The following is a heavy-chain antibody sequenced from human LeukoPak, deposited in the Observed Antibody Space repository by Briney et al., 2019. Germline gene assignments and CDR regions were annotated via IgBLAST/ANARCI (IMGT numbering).Heavy chain of an antibody. CDR2: IYYSGST. CDR3: ARDGIAAAGGYYYYYMDV. Sequence: SETLSLTCTVSGGSISSYYWSWIRQPPGKGLEWIGYIYYSGSTNYIPSLKSRVTISVDTSKNQFSLKLGSVTAADTAVYYCARDGIAAAGGYYYYYMDVWGKGTTVTVSS. D-gene: IGHD6-13*01. J-gene: IGHJ6*03. CDR1: GGSISSYY. V-gene: IGHV4-59*01.